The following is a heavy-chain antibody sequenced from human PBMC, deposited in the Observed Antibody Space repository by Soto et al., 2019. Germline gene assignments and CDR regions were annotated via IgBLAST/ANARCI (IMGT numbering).Heavy chain of an antibody. Sequence: SGGSLRLSCSASRFTFGGYAMSWVRQAPGKGLEWVSGITGNAANTVYADSVKGRFTISRDNSKNALYLQLNSLRAEDTAVYFCAKAALEGGGECYSSYVDVWGQGALVAVCS. J-gene: IGHJ4*02. CDR2: ITGNAANT. D-gene: IGHD2-21*01. V-gene: IGHV3-23*01. CDR3: AKAALEGGGECYSSYVDV. CDR1: RFTFGGYA.